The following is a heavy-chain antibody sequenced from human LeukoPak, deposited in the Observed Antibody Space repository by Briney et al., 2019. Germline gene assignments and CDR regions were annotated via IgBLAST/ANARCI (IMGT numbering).Heavy chain of an antibody. CDR3: AREVTLYYFDY. Sequence: SETLSLTCTVSGGSISSYYWSWIRQPPGKGLEWIGYIYYSGSTNYNPSLKSRVTTSVDTSKNQFSLKLSSVTAADTAVYYCAREVTLYYFDYWGQGTLVTVSS. CDR1: GGSISSYY. V-gene: IGHV4-59*01. D-gene: IGHD2-21*02. CDR2: IYYSGST. J-gene: IGHJ4*02.